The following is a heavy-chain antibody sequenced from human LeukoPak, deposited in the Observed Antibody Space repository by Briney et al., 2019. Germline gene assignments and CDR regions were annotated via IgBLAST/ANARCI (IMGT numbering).Heavy chain of an antibody. J-gene: IGHJ4*02. CDR3: ARDERSDTSGWHLGY. Sequence: SETLSLTCTVSGGSIRTYYWSCIRQPPGNGLEWIGFIYHSGITNYNPSLKSRVTISVDTSKDQFSLNLSSVTAADTDVYYCARDERSDTSGWHLGYWGQGTLVTVSS. V-gene: IGHV4-59*01. D-gene: IGHD6-19*01. CDR1: GGSIRTYY. CDR2: IYHSGIT.